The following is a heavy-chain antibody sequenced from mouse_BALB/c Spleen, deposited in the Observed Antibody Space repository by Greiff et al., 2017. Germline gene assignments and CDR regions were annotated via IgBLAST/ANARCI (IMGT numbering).Heavy chain of an antibody. Sequence: EVKLMESGGGLVQPGGSRKLSCAASGFTFSDYGMAWVRQAPGKGPEWVAFISNLAYSIYYADTVTGRFTISRENAKNTLYLEMSSLRSEDTAMYYCAKIYDGYSYFDYWGQGTTLTVSS. CDR3: AKIYDGYSYFDY. J-gene: IGHJ2*01. V-gene: IGHV5-15*02. D-gene: IGHD2-3*01. CDR2: ISNLAYSI. CDR1: GFTFSDYG.